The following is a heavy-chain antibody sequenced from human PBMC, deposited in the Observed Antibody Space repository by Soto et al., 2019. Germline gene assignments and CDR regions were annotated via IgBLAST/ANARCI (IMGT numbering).Heavy chain of an antibody. CDR2: IYYSGST. V-gene: IGHV4-59*01. CDR3: ARSIEYSSSSPNWFDP. CDR1: GGSISSYY. J-gene: IGHJ5*02. Sequence: PSETLSLTCTVSGGSISSYYWSWIRQPPGKGLEWIGYIYYSGSTNYNPSLKSRVTISVDTSKNQFSLKLSSVTAADTAVYYCARSIEYSSSSPNWFDPWGQGTLVTVSS. D-gene: IGHD6-6*01.